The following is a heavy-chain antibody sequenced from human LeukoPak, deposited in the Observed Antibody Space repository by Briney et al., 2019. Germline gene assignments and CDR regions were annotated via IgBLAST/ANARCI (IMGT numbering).Heavy chain of an antibody. Sequence: ASETLSLTCTVSGGSISSGGYYWSWLRQHPGKGLEWIGYIYYSGSTNYNPSLKSRVTISVDTSKNQFSLKLSSVTAADTAVYYCARDPMVVGATTGSDYWGQGTLVTVSS. CDR2: IYYSGST. D-gene: IGHD1-26*01. CDR3: ARDPMVVGATTGSDY. V-gene: IGHV4-61*08. J-gene: IGHJ4*02. CDR1: GGSISSGGYY.